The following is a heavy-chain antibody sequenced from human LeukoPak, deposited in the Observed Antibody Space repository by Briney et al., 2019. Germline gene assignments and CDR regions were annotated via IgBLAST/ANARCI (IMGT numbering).Heavy chain of an antibody. J-gene: IGHJ6*02. D-gene: IGHD6-13*01. CDR1: GFTVSRNY. V-gene: IGHV3-53*04. CDR2: IYSGGST. Sequence: GGSLRLSCAASGFTVSRNYMSWARQAPGKGLEWVSVIYSGGSTYYADSVKGRFTISRHNSKNTLYLQMNSLRAEDTAVYYCARANAAGTSLGDGMDVWGQGTTVTVSS. CDR3: ARANAAGTSLGDGMDV.